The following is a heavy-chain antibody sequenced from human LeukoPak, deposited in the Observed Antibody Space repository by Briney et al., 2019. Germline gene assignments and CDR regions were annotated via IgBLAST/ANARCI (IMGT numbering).Heavy chain of an antibody. D-gene: IGHD2-8*01. CDR2: ISGSGGST. Sequence: GGSLRLSCAASGFTFSSYAMSWVRQAPGKGLEWVSAISGSGGSTYYADSVKGRFTISRDNAKKSLYLQMNSLRAEDTAVYYCARAARGCTTGSCYSDYWGQGTLVTVSS. CDR1: GFTFSSYA. CDR3: ARAARGCTTGSCYSDY. J-gene: IGHJ4*02. V-gene: IGHV3-23*01.